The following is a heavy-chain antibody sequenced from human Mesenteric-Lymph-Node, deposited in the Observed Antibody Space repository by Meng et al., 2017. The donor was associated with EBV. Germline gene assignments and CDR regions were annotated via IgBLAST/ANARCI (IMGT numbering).Heavy chain of an antibody. J-gene: IGHJ4*02. V-gene: IGHV2-5*02. Sequence: QTTVKETRRPLVKPTQTHPSTCTFSGFSPRATRGGVGCILQPPGKALEWLALIYWDDDKRYSPSLKSRLTITKDTSKNQVVLTMTNMDPVDTATYYCAHTSGDLYFDYWSQGTLVTVSS. CDR1: GFSPRATRGG. CDR2: IYWDDDK. D-gene: IGHD3-10*01. CDR3: AHTSGDLYFDY.